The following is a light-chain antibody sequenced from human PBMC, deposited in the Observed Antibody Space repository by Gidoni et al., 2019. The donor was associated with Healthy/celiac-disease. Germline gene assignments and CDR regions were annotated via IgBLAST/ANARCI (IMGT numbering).Light chain of an antibody. V-gene: IGKV1-33*01. CDR3: QQYDNLLLLT. Sequence: DIQMTQSPSSLSASVGDRVTITCQASQDIINYLNWYQQKPGQAPKLLIYDASNLETGVPSRFSGSGSGIDFTFTISSLQPADIATYYCQQYDNLLLLTFGGGTKVEIK. CDR1: QDIINY. J-gene: IGKJ4*01. CDR2: DAS.